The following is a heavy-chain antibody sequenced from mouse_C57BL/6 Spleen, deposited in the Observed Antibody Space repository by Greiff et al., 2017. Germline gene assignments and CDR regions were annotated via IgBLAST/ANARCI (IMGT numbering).Heavy chain of an antibody. CDR1: GYSITSGYY. CDR3: ARDRGSSHWYFDV. Sequence: EVQRVESGPGLVKPSQSLSLTCSVTGYSITSGYYWNWIRQFPGNKLEWMGYISYDGSNNSNPSLKNRISITRDTSKNQFFLKLNSVTTGDTATYYCARDRGSSHWYFDVWGTGTTVTVSS. CDR2: ISYDGSN. J-gene: IGHJ1*03. D-gene: IGHD1-1*01. V-gene: IGHV3-6*01.